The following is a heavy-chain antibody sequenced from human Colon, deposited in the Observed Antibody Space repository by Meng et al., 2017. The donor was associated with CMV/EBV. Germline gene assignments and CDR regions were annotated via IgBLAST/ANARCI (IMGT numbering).Heavy chain of an antibody. D-gene: IGHD3-3*01. CDR3: VRSLDDASGQFRDY. Sequence: ASVKVSCKASGYTFTTFGISWVRQAPGQGPEWMGWISPYSGHTNSAPKFQGRVTLTTDTSTGTAYMDLRSLRSDDTAVYYCVRSLDDASGQFRDYWGQGTPVTVSS. CDR1: GYTFTTFG. V-gene: IGHV1-18*01. J-gene: IGHJ4*02. CDR2: ISPYSGHT.